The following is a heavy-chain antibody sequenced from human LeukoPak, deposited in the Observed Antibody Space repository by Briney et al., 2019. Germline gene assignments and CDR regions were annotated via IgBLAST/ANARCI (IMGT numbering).Heavy chain of an antibody. CDR2: INPNSGGT. V-gene: IGHV1-2*06. D-gene: IGHD3-22*01. CDR3: ARGDYYDINAFDI. J-gene: IGHJ3*02. CDR1: GYTFTGYY. Sequence: ASVKVSCKASGYTFTGYYMHWVRQAPGQGLEWMGRINPNSGGTNYAQKFQGRVTMTRDTSISTAYMELSRLRSDDTAVYYCARGDYYDINAFDIWGQGTMVTVSS.